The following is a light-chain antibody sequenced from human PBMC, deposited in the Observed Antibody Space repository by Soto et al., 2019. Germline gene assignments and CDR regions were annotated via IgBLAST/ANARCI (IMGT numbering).Light chain of an antibody. J-gene: IGLJ7*01. V-gene: IGLV1-40*01. CDR3: QSYDSRLSGSV. Sequence: QSVLTQPPSVSGAPGQRVTISCTGSSSNIGAGYDVHWYQQLPGTAPKLLIYDNNNRPSGVPDRFSGSKSGTSASLAITGLQAEDEADYYCQSYDSRLSGSVFGGSTQLTVL. CDR2: DNN. CDR1: SSNIGAGYD.